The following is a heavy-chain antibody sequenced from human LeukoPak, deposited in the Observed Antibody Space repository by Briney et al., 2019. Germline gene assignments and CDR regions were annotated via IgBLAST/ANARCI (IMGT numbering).Heavy chain of an antibody. J-gene: IGHJ6*02. CDR2: ISGSAGNK. CDR1: GFTFSSYA. V-gene: IGHV3-23*01. CDR3: AKDSSSSNYYYGMDV. D-gene: IGHD6-6*01. Sequence: GGSLRLSCAASGFTFSSYAMNWVRQAPGKGLEWVSTISGSAGNKYYGDSVKGRFTISRDNSKNMLFLQMNSLRAADTAVYYCAKDSSSSNYYYGMDVWGQGTTVTVSS.